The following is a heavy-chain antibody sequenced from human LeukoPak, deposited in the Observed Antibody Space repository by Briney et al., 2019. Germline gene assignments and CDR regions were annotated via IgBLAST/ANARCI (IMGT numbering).Heavy chain of an antibody. CDR3: AKGNSEYFQH. CDR1: GFTVSSNY. D-gene: IGHD1-7*01. CDR2: ISWDGGST. J-gene: IGHJ1*01. V-gene: IGHV3-43*01. Sequence: GGSLRLSCAASGFTVSSNYMSWVRQAPGKGLEWVSLISWDGGSTYYADSVKGRFTISRDISKNSLYLQMNSLRTEDTALYYCAKGNSEYFQHWGQGTLVTVSS.